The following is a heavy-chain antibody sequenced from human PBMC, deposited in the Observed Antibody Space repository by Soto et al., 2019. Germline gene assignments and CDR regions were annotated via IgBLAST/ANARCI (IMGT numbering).Heavy chain of an antibody. V-gene: IGHV4-34*01. CDR1: GGSFSGYY. J-gene: IGHJ6*02. D-gene: IGHD3-22*01. CDR3: ARGLEDSRGYYWWYRDIYFYGMDV. Sequence: PSETLSLTCAVYGGSFSGYYWSWIRQPPGKGLEWIGEINHSGSTNYNPSLKSRVTISVDTSKNQFSLKLSSVTAADTAVYYCARGLEDSRGYYWWYRDIYFYGMDVWGQGTTVTVSS. CDR2: INHSGST.